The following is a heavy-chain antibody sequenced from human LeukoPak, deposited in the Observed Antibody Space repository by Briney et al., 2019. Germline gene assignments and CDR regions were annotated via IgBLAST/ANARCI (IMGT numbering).Heavy chain of an antibody. CDR1: GFTFSSYG. CDR3: AKASGWSGTLSDY. J-gene: IGHJ4*02. Sequence: GGSLRLSCAASGFTFSSYGMHWVRQAPGKGLEWVAFIRYDGSNKYYADSVKGRFTISRDNSKNTLYLQMNSLRAEDTAVYYCAKASGWSGTLSDYWAQGTVVTVSS. V-gene: IGHV3-30*02. D-gene: IGHD3-3*01. CDR2: IRYDGSNK.